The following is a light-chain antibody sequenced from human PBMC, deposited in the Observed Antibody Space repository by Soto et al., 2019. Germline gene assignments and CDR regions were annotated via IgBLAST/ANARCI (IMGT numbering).Light chain of an antibody. J-gene: IGLJ2*01. V-gene: IGLV2-18*01. CDR3: SLYRSSSTPVV. CDR2: EVS. Sequence: QSALSQPPSVSASPGQSVTISCTGTSSDVGTYNRVSWYQQPPGTAPKLLIYEVSNRPLGVPDRFSGSKSGNTASLTISGLQAEDEADYYCSLYRSSSTPVVFGGGTKLTVL. CDR1: SSDVGTYNR.